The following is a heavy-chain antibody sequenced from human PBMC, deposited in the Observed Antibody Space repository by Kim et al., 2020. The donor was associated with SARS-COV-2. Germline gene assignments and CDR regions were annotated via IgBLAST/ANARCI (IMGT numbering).Heavy chain of an antibody. J-gene: IGHJ6*02. CDR1: GGSFSGYY. D-gene: IGHD3-10*01. CDR3: ARGETKRAITMVRGVIEPYYYYGMDV. V-gene: IGHV4-34*01. CDR2: INHSGST. Sequence: SETLSLTCAVYGGSFSGYYWSWIRQPPGKGLEWIGEINHSGSTNYNPSLKSRVTISVDTSKNQFSLKLSSVTAADTAVYYCARGETKRAITMVRGVIEPYYYYGMDVWGQGTTVTVSS.